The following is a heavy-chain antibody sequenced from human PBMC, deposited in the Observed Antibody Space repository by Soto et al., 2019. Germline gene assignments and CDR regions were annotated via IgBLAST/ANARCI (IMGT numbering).Heavy chain of an antibody. V-gene: IGHV3-33*01. CDR2: IWYDGSNK. CDR1: GFTFSSYG. D-gene: IGHD4-17*01. J-gene: IGHJ5*02. CDR3: ARDNYGDTNWFDP. Sequence: GGSLRLSCAASGFTFSSYGMHWVRQASGKGLEWVAVIWYDGSNKYYADSVKGRFTISRDNSKNTLYLQMNSLRAEDTAVYYCARDNYGDTNWFDPWGQGTLVTVSS.